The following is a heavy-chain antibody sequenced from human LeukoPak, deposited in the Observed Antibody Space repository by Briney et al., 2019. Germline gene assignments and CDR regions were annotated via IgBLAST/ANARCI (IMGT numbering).Heavy chain of an antibody. CDR3: ARGGDLAYFDY. CDR1: GGSISSGGYP. Sequence: SETLSLTCAVSGGSISSGGYPWSWIRQPPGKGLEWIGYIYHSGSTYYNPSLKSLVTISVDRSKNQLSLKLSSVTAADTAVYYCARGGDLAYFDYWGQGTLVTVSS. D-gene: IGHD3-16*01. J-gene: IGHJ4*02. V-gene: IGHV4-30-2*01. CDR2: IYHSGST.